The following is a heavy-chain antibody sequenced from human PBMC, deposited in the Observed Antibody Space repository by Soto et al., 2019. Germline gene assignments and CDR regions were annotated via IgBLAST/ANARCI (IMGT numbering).Heavy chain of an antibody. D-gene: IGHD4-17*01. V-gene: IGHV4-4*02. J-gene: IGHJ5*02. Sequence: TGLEWIGEIYHSGSTNYNPSLKRRVSISVDTSNNLFSLILTSVTAADTAVYYCAKGDDYGDRGGWFDPWGQGTLVTVSS. CDR3: AKGDDYGDRGGWFDP. CDR2: IYHSGST.